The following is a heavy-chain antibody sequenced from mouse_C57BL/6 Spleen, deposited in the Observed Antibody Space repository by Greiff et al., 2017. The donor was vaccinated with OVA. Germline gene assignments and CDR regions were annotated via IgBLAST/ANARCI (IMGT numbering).Heavy chain of an antibody. D-gene: IGHD2-1*01. CDR2: IYPGSGNT. Sequence: VKLMESGAELVRPGASVKLSCKASGYTFTDYYINWVKQRPGQGLEWIARIYPGSGNTYYNEKFKGKATLTAEKSSSTAYMQLSSLTSEDSAVYFCARMSTMVTPYAMDYWGQGTSVTVSS. CDR3: ARMSTMVTPYAMDY. J-gene: IGHJ4*01. V-gene: IGHV1-76*01. CDR1: GYTFTDYY.